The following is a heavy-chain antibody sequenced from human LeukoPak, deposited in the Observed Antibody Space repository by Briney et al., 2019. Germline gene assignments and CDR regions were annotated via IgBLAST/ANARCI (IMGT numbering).Heavy chain of an antibody. V-gene: IGHV3-11*05. CDR2: INPTSGYT. CDR3: AREVVRYSRGWPDY. J-gene: IGHJ4*02. D-gene: IGHD6-19*01. Sequence: NPGGSLRLSCAASGFTFSDYYMSWIRQAPGKGLEWLSYINPTSGYTPYADSVRGRFTISRDNAKNSLYLQMNSLRAEDTAVYYCAREVVRYSRGWPDYWGPGTLVTVSS. CDR1: GFTFSDYY.